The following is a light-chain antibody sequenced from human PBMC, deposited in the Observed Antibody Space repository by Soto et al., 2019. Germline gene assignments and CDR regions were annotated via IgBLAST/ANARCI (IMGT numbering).Light chain of an antibody. CDR3: QQYNNWPALT. Sequence: IVLTQSPGTLSLSPGERATLSCRASQSVSSYLAWYQQKPGQAPRLLMYEASNRATGIPARFSGGGSGTEFTLTISSLQSEDFAVYYCQQYNNWPALTFGGGTKVDIK. CDR1: QSVSSY. CDR2: EAS. J-gene: IGKJ4*01. V-gene: IGKV3D-15*01.